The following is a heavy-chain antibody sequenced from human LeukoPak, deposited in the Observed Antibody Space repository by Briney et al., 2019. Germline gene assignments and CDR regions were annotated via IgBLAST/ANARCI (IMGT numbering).Heavy chain of an antibody. J-gene: IGHJ5*02. CDR1: GYTFTSYG. V-gene: IGHV1-18*01. CDR2: ISAYNGNT. CDR3: ARVFYDSSGYYYGWFDP. D-gene: IGHD3-22*01. Sequence: GASVKVSCKASGYTFTSYGISWVRQAPGQGLEWMGWISAYNGNTNYAQKLQGGVTMTTGTSTSTAYMELRSLRSDDTAVYYCARVFYDSSGYYYGWFDPWGQGTLVTVSS.